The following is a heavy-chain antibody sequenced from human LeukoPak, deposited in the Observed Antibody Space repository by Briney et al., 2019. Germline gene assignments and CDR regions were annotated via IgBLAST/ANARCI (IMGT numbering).Heavy chain of an antibody. CDR1: GFTFRTYG. J-gene: IGHJ5*02. Sequence: GGSLRLSCVASGFTFRTYGMNWVRQAPGKGLEWVSGISSSGGGTYYADSVKGRFTISRDNSKNTLYLQMNSLRAEDTAVYYCAKDPNSSSWYGARGGNWFDPWGQGTLVTVSS. D-gene: IGHD6-13*01. CDR3: AKDPNSSSWYGARGGNWFDP. V-gene: IGHV3-23*01. CDR2: ISSSGGGT.